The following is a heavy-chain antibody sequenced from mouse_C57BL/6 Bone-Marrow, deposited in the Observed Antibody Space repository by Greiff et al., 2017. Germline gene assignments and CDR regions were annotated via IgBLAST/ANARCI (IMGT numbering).Heavy chain of an antibody. Sequence: QVQLQQSGPGLVQPSQSLSITCTVSGFSLTSYGVHWVRQSPGKGLEWLGVIWSGGSTDYNAAFISRMSISKDNSKIQVFFKMNILQADDTAIYYCARSYLTGTSDYFDYWGQGTSLTVSS. CDR1: GFSLTSYG. D-gene: IGHD4-1*01. CDR2: IWSGGST. V-gene: IGHV2-2*01. J-gene: IGHJ2*02. CDR3: ARSYLTGTSDYFDY.